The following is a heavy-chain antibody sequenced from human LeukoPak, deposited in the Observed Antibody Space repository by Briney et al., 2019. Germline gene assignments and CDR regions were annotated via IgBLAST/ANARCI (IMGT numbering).Heavy chain of an antibody. J-gene: IGHJ4*02. D-gene: IGHD1-26*01. V-gene: IGHV3-48*04. CDR2: ISGGSSTI. CDR1: GFTFGSYN. CDR3: AGQWELGFDY. Sequence: GGSLRLSCAASGFTFGSYNMNWVRQAPGKGLEWVSYISGGSSTIYYADSVKGRFTISRDNAKNSLYLQMNSLRAEDTAVYYCAGQWELGFDYWGQGTLVTVSS.